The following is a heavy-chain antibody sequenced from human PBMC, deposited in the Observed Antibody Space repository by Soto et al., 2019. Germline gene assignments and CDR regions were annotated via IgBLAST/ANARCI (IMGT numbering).Heavy chain of an antibody. V-gene: IGHV3-15*05. Sequence: ELQLVESGGGLVKPGGSLRLSCAASGFSFSNGWMSWVRQAPGKGLEWVGRIKSKADGGTTDYAAHVRARFTISRDDSKNTLYLQMKSLKIEATAVYYCTTEEWEWGQGTLVTVSS. D-gene: IGHD1-26*01. CDR2: IKSKADGGTT. CDR1: GFSFSNGW. J-gene: IGHJ4*02. CDR3: TTEEWE.